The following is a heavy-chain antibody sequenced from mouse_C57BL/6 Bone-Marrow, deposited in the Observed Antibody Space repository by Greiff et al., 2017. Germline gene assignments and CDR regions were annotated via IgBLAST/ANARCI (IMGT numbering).Heavy chain of an antibody. V-gene: IGHV1-55*01. J-gene: IGHJ4*01. Sequence: QVPLQQPGAELVKPGASVKMSCKASGYTFTSYWITWVKQRPGQGLEWIGDISPGRGSTNYNETFQSQATLTVDPSSSTAYIQLSSLTSEDSAVYYCARRGDYSPFYAMDYWGQGTSVTVAS. CDR1: GYTFTSYW. CDR3: ARRGDYSPFYAMDY. CDR2: ISPGRGST. D-gene: IGHD2-12*01.